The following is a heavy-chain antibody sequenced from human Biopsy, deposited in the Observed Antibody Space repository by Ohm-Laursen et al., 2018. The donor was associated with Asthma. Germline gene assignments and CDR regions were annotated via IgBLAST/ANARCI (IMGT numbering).Heavy chain of an antibody. CDR1: GGSISSFY. CDR3: VRAVRNEQWLAPFDY. J-gene: IGHJ4*02. V-gene: IGHV4-59*01. D-gene: IGHD6-19*01. Sequence: SETLSLTWSAYGGSISSFYWRWIRQSPEKGLEWMGYVYWTGSTNYNPSLKSRITMSVDTSKNRMFLELTSVTAADTAIYYCVRAVRNEQWLAPFDYWGQGKPVTVSS. CDR2: VYWTGST.